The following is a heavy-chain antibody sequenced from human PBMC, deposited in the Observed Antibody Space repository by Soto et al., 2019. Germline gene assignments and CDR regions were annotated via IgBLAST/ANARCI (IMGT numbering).Heavy chain of an antibody. CDR1: GFIFRSYW. CDR2: ISSDGSDT. Sequence: PGGSLRLSCEASGFIFRSYWMHWVRQAPGKGPVWVSRISSDGSDTNHADFVKGRFTTSRDNAKNTLYLQMDSLSVDDTAVYYCVRDLKIGGGYFYYGMDVWGQGTTVTVSS. D-gene: IGHD3-16*01. J-gene: IGHJ6*02. V-gene: IGHV3-74*01. CDR3: VRDLKIGGGYFYYGMDV.